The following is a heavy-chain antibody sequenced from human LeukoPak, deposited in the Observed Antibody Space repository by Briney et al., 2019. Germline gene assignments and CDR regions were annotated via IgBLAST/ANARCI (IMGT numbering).Heavy chain of an antibody. D-gene: IGHD3-22*01. CDR2: IGAGGTFT. Sequence: RGGSLRLSCTASRFTLRSYAMKGVPHAPGGGLEGVSGIGAGGTFTYYADSVKGRVTIFRDNSRNTLYLQMNSLRAEDTAVYYCARAYYYDSDVETFDYWGQGTRVTVSS. CDR3: ARAYYYDSDVETFDY. CDR1: RFTLRSYA. J-gene: IGHJ4*02. V-gene: IGHV3-23*01.